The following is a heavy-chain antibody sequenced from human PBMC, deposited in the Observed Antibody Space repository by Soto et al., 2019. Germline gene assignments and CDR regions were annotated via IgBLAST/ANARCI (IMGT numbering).Heavy chain of an antibody. CDR3: ALADTAMVGSYFDY. Sequence: PGGSLRLSCVASGFTVSNSYMSWVRQAPGKGLEWVSIIYSVGSTYYADSVKGRFSISRDNSQNTLYLQMTSLRAEDTAVYYCALADTAMVGSYFDYWGQGTLVTVSS. CDR1: GFTVSNSY. CDR2: IYSVGST. J-gene: IGHJ4*02. D-gene: IGHD5-18*01. V-gene: IGHV3-66*01.